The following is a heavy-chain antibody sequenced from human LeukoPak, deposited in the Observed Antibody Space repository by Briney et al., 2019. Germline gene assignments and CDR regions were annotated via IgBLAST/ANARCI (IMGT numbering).Heavy chain of an antibody. CDR2: INHSGST. J-gene: IGHJ4*02. D-gene: IGHD4-23*01. V-gene: IGHV4-34*01. CDR1: GGSFSGYY. CDR3: ARIYGGNSRRAKLDY. Sequence: SEALSLTCAVYGGSFSGYYWSWIRQPPGKGLEWIGEINHSGSTNYNPSLKSRVTISVDTSKNQFSLKLSSVTAADTAVYYCARIYGGNSRRAKLDYWGQGTLVTVSS.